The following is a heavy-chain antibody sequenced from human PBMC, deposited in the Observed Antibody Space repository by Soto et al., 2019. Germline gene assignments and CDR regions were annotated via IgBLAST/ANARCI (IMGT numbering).Heavy chain of an antibody. Sequence: SETLSLTCTVSGGSISTSYWGWIRQPPGTGLEWIAYISYSQYTNYSPSLKSRVTISMDTSKNQFSLNLTSVTAGDTAVYYCARGGPSSKPFDSWGQGTLVTVSS. J-gene: IGHJ4*02. D-gene: IGHD2-2*01. CDR3: ARGGPSSKPFDS. CDR2: ISYSQYT. CDR1: GGSISTSY. V-gene: IGHV4-59*01.